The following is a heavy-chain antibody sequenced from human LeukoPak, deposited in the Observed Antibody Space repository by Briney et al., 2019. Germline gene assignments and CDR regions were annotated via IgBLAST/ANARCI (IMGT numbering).Heavy chain of an antibody. V-gene: IGHV3-30-3*01. Sequence: GGSLRLSCAASGIYAMHWVRQAPGKGLEWVAVISYDGSNKYYADSVKGRFTISRDNSKNTLYLQMNSLRAEDTAVYYCAREMAVWGQGALVTVSS. D-gene: IGHD2-8*01. CDR3: AREMAV. CDR2: ISYDGSNK. J-gene: IGHJ4*02. CDR1: GIYA.